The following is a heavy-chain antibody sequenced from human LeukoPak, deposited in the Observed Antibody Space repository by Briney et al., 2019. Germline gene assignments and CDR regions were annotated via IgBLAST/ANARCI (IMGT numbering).Heavy chain of an antibody. CDR1: GYSISSGYY. CDR3: ARPNLGLDAFDI. Sequence: SETLSLTCAVSGYSISSGYYWGWIRQPPGKGLEWIGSIYHSGSTYYNPSLKSRVTISVDTSKNQFSLKLSSVTAADTAVYYCARPNLGLDAFDISGQGTMVTVSP. J-gene: IGHJ3*02. V-gene: IGHV4-38-2*01. CDR2: IYHSGST. D-gene: IGHD2-8*01.